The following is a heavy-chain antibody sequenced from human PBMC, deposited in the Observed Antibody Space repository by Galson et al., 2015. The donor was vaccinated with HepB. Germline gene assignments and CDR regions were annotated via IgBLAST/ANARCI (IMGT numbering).Heavy chain of an antibody. CDR1: GFTFSSYA. D-gene: IGHD5-18*01. CDR2: ITGSGGST. CDR3: AKVSGYSYGYVDY. Sequence: SLRLSCAASGFTFSSYAMSWVRQAPGKGLEWVSAITGSGGSTYYADSVKGRFTISRDNSKNTLYLQMNSLRAEDTAVYYCAKVSGYSYGYVDYWGQGTLVTVSS. J-gene: IGHJ4*02. V-gene: IGHV3-23*01.